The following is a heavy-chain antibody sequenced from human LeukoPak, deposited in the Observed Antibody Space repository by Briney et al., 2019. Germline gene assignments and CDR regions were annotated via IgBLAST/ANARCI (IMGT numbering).Heavy chain of an antibody. CDR3: AKDRRDCSSTSCYYYYYMDV. Sequence: PGGPLRLPCAPSGFPFSSYGMHWVRQAPAKGVEWGAFIRHYESNQYYADSVKGRFTISRDNSKNTLYLQMNSLRAEDTAVYYCAKDRRDCSSTSCYYYYYMDVWGKGTTVTISS. CDR2: IRHYESNQ. D-gene: IGHD2-2*01. J-gene: IGHJ6*03. CDR1: GFPFSSYG. V-gene: IGHV3-30*02.